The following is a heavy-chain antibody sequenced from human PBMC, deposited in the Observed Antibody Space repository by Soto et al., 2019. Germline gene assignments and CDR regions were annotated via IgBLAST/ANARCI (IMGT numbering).Heavy chain of an antibody. CDR1: GFTFSSYA. CDR2: ISGSGGST. CDR3: AKWVSGASGVLLWFGESHYYYYYGMDV. D-gene: IGHD3-10*01. J-gene: IGHJ6*02. Sequence: PGGSLRLSCAASGFTFSSYAMSWVRQAPGKGLEWVSAISGSGGSTYYADSVKGRFTISRDNSKNTLYLQMNSLRAEDTAVYYCAKWVSGASGVLLWFGESHYYYYYGMDVWGQGTTVTVSS. V-gene: IGHV3-23*01.